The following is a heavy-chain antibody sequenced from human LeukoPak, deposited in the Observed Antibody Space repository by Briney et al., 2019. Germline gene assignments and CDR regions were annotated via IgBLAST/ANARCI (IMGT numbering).Heavy chain of an antibody. CDR2: ISGSGGST. J-gene: IGHJ6*02. CDR3: AKDYYYGMDV. Sequence: GGSLRLSCAASGFTFSSCAMSWVRQAPGKGLEWVSAISGSGGSTYYADSVRGRFTISRDNSKNTLYLQMNSLRAEDTAVYYCAKDYYYGMDVWGQGTTVTVSS. CDR1: GFTFSSCA. V-gene: IGHV3-23*01.